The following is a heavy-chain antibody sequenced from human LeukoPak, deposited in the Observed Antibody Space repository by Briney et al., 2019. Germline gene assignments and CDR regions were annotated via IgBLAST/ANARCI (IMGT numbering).Heavy chain of an antibody. CDR3: ARDHATSSSWYGHAY. CDR2: IYYSGST. D-gene: IGHD6-13*01. J-gene: IGHJ4*02. V-gene: IGHV4-39*07. Sequence: SETLSLTCTVSGGSISSSSYYWGWIRQPPGKGLEWIGSIYYSGSTNYNPSLKSRVTISVDTSKNQFSLKLSSVTAADTALYYCARDHATSSSWYGHAYWGQGILVTVSS. CDR1: GGSISSSSYY.